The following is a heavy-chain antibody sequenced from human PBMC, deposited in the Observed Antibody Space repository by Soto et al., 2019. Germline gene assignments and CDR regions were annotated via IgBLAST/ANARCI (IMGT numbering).Heavy chain of an antibody. CDR1: GFTFSSYW. D-gene: IGHD3-9*01. V-gene: IGHV3-74*01. CDR2: INSDGSST. Sequence: EVQLVESGGGLVQPGGSLRLSCAASGFTFSSYWMHWVRQAPGKGLVWVSRINSDGSSTSYADSVKGRFTISRDNAKNTLYLQMNSLRAEDTAVYYCARDGTYYDILTGLQREYAVDIWGQGTMVTVSS. CDR3: ARDGTYYDILTGLQREYAVDI. J-gene: IGHJ3*02.